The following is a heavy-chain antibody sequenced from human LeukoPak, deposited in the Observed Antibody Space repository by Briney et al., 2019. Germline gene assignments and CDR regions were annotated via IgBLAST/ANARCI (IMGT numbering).Heavy chain of an antibody. J-gene: IGHJ5*02. V-gene: IGHV4-30-4*01. CDR1: GGSISSGDYY. CDR3: ATAEKWPGGGSYYENWFDP. CDR2: IYYSGST. Sequence: SETLSLTCTVSGGSISSGDYYWSWLRQPPGKGLEWIGYIYYSGSTYYNPPLKSRVTISVDTSKNQFSLKLSSVTAADTAVYYCATAEKWPGGGSYYENWFDPWGQGTLVTVSS. D-gene: IGHD1-26*01.